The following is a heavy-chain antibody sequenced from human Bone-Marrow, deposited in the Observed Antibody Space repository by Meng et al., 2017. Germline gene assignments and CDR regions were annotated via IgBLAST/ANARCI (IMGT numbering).Heavy chain of an antibody. D-gene: IGHD3-22*01. CDR3: ARNGYYSIGY. CDR2: IHHSGNT. Sequence: QVQLQESGPGLVKPSGTLSLTCGVSGGSMTSTSWWSWLRQPPGKGLEWIGEIHHSGNTNYNPTLKSRVTISVDKSKNDFSLKLNSVTAADTAVYYCARNGYYSIGYWGQGTLVTVSS. CDR1: GGSMTSTSW. V-gene: IGHV4-4*02. J-gene: IGHJ4*02.